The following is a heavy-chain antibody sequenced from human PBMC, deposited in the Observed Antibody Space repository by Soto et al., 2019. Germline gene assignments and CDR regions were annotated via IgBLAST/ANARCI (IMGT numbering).Heavy chain of an antibody. CDR1: GGSVSSGSYY. Sequence: SETLSLTCTVSGGSVSSGSYYWSWIRQPPGKGLEWIGYIYYSGSTNYNPSLKSRVTISVDTSKNQFSLKLSSVTAADTAVYYCARGGITGTTGGVGDYYYYYGMDVWGQGTTVTVSS. CDR3: ARGGITGTTGGVGDYYYYYGMDV. J-gene: IGHJ6*02. CDR2: IYYSGST. D-gene: IGHD1-7*01. V-gene: IGHV4-61*01.